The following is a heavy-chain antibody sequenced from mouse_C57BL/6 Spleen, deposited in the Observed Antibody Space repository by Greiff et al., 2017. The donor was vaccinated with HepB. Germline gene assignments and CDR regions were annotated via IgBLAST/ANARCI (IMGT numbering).Heavy chain of an antibody. CDR1: GFTFSSYA. Sequence: EVQVVESGGGLVKPGGSLKLSCAASGFTFSSYAMSWVRQTPEKRLEWVATISDGGSYTYYPDNVKGRFTISRDNAKNNLYLQMSHLKSEDTAMYYCARDPPNYYGSSPSGFAYWGQGTLVTVSA. V-gene: IGHV5-4*01. D-gene: IGHD1-1*01. J-gene: IGHJ3*01. CDR2: ISDGGSYT. CDR3: ARDPPNYYGSSPSGFAY.